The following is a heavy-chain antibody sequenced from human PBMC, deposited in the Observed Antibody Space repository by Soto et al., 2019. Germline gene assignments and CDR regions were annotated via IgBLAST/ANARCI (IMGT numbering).Heavy chain of an antibody. Sequence: PSETLSLTCTVSGGSISSSSYYWGWIRQPPGKGLEWIGSIYYSVSTYYNPSLKSRVTISVDTSKNQFSLKLSSVTAADTAVYYCARQGESTMVRGFDPWGQGTLVTVSS. CDR3: ARQGESTMVRGFDP. J-gene: IGHJ5*02. V-gene: IGHV4-39*01. D-gene: IGHD3-10*01. CDR2: IYYSVST. CDR1: GGSISSSSYY.